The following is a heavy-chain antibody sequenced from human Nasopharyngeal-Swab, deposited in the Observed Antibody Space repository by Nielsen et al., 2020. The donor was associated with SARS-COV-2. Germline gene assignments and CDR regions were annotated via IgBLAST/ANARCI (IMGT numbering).Heavy chain of an antibody. CDR2: INTNTGNP. D-gene: IGHD1-26*01. V-gene: IGHV7-4-1*02. Sequence: WVREAPGKGLEGMGWINTNTGNPTYAQSFTGRFVFSLDTSVSTAYLQISSLKAEDTAVYYCARVGRQYFFDYWGQGTLVTVSS. J-gene: IGHJ4*02. CDR3: ARVGRQYFFDY.